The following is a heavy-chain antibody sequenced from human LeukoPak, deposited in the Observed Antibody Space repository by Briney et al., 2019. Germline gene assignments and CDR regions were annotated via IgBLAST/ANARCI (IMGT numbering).Heavy chain of an antibody. J-gene: IGHJ5*02. V-gene: IGHV4-59*01. CDR1: GGSISNYY. D-gene: IGHD6-19*01. CDR2: IYYIGST. CDR3: ARGGSGWSDGDWFDP. Sequence: SETLSLTCTVSGGSISNYYWSWIRQPPGKELEWIGYIYYIGSTNYNPSLKRRVTISVDTSKNQFSLKLSSVTAADTAVYYCARGGSGWSDGDWFDPWGQGTPVTVSS.